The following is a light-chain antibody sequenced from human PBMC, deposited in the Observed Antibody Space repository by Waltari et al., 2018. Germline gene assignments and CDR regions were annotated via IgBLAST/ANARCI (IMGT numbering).Light chain of an antibody. CDR3: QQYNNWPPYT. CDR2: GAY. Sequence: EIVMTQSPATLSVSPGDTASLSCRARQSVSSHLAWYQQKPGQAPRLLIYGAYTRATGIPARFSGSGSGTEFTLTISSLQSEDFAVYYCQQYNNWPPYTFGQGTKLEIK. V-gene: IGKV3-15*01. CDR1: QSVSSH. J-gene: IGKJ2*01.